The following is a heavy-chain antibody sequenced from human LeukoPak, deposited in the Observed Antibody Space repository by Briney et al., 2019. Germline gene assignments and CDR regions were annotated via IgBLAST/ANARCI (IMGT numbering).Heavy chain of an antibody. D-gene: IGHD2-2*01. CDR1: GFTFSSYG. Sequence: PGGSLRLSCAASGFTFSSYGMHWVRQAPGKGLEWVAFIRYDGSNKYYADSVKGRFTISRDNSKNTLYLQMNSLRTEDTALYYCAKEERHCSSTSCYFYYYYMDVWGKGTTVTVSS. J-gene: IGHJ6*03. CDR3: AKEERHCSSTSCYFYYYYMDV. CDR2: IRYDGSNK. V-gene: IGHV3-30*02.